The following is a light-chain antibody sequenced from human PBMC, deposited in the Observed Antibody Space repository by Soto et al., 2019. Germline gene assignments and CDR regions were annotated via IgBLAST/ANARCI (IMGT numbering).Light chain of an antibody. CDR2: AAS. CDR3: QKYNSAPHT. J-gene: IGKJ4*01. CDR1: QDISNY. V-gene: IGKV1-27*01. Sequence: DIQMTQSPSSLSASVGDRVTITCRASQDISNYLVWYQQKPGKAPKILIYAASTLQSGVPSRFSGSGSGTDFTLTIITLQPEDVATYYCQKYNSAPHTFGGGTKVEIK.